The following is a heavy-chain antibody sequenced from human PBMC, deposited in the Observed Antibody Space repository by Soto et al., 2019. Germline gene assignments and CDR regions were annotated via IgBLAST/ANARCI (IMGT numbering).Heavy chain of an antibody. D-gene: IGHD1-20*01. V-gene: IGHV3-23*01. CDR1: GFTFSSYA. J-gene: IGHJ4*02. CDR3: AKVRITEYYFDY. CDR2: ISGSGGST. Sequence: EVQMLESGGGLVQPGGSLRLSCAASGFTFSSYAMSWFRQAPGKGLEWVSAISGSGGSTYYADSVKGRFTISRDNSKNALYLQINSMSAEDTAVYCCAKVRITEYYFDYWCQGTLVTVSS.